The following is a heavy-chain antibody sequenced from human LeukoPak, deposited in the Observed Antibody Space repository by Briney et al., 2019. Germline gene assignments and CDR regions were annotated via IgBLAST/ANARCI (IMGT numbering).Heavy chain of an antibody. CDR3: AREASYGYAFDY. CDR1: GFTLSSYE. J-gene: IGHJ4*02. CDR2: ISATSSTK. Sequence: GGSLRLSCAAAGFTLSSYEMHWVRQAPGKRLEWISYISATSSTKFYADSVEGRFTISRDNAKNSLYLQMNSLTAEDTAVYYCAREASYGYAFDYWGQGTLVTVSS. V-gene: IGHV3-48*03. D-gene: IGHD5-12*01.